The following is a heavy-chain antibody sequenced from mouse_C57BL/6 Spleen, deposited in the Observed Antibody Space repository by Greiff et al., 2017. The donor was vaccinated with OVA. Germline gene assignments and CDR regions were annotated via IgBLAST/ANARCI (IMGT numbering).Heavy chain of an antibody. V-gene: IGHV1-82*01. J-gene: IGHJ1*03. CDR1: GYAFSSSW. CDR3: ARSKGGNWYFDV. Sequence: VQLQQSGPELVKPGASVKISCKASGYAFSSSWMNWVKQRPGKGLEWIGRIYPGDGDTNYNGKFKGKATLTADKSSSTAYMQLSSRTSEDSAVYFCARSKGGNWYFDVWGTGTTVTVSS. CDR2: IYPGDGDT.